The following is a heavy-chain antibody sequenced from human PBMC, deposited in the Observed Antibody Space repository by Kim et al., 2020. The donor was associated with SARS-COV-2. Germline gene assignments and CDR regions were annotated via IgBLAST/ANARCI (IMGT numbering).Heavy chain of an antibody. CDR2: ISSNGGST. CDR1: GFTFSSYA. V-gene: IGHV3-64D*06. CDR3: HAGGSLYSTGFDY. Sequence: GGSLRLSCSASGFTFSSYAMHWVCQAPGKGLEYVSAISSNGGSTYYADSVKGRFTISRDNSKNTLYLQMSSLRAEDTAVYYCHAGGSLYSTGFDYWGQGTLVTVSS. D-gene: IGHD2-8*02. J-gene: IGHJ4*02.